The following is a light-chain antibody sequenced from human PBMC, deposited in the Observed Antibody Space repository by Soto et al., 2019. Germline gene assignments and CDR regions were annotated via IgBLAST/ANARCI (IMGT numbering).Light chain of an antibody. CDR3: QQYGRSPSYT. V-gene: IGKV3-20*01. J-gene: IGKJ2*01. Sequence: EIVLTQSPGTLSLSPGERVTLSCRASQSVSSSFLAWYQQKPGQAPRLLIYGASSRATGIPDRFSGSGSGTDFTLTISRLEPEDFAVYYCQQYGRSPSYTFGQGTKLEIK. CDR2: GAS. CDR1: QSVSSSF.